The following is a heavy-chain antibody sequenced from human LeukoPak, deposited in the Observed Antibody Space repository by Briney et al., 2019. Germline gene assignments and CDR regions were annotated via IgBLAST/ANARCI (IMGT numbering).Heavy chain of an antibody. D-gene: IGHD6-19*01. J-gene: IGHJ6*03. CDR2: INHSGST. Sequence: PSETLSLTCTVSGGSISSSSYYWGWIRQPPGKGLEWIGEINHSGSTNYNPSLKSRVTISVDTSKNQFSLKLSSVTAADTAVYYCARLPPLRARSSPSGAVAGTYYYMDVWGKGTTVTISS. CDR3: ARLPPLRARSSPSGAVAGTYYYMDV. CDR1: GGSISSSSYY. V-gene: IGHV4-39*07.